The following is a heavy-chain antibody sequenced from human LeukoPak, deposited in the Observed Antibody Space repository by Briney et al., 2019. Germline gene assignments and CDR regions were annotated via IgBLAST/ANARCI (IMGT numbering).Heavy chain of an antibody. CDR2: IYHSGIT. D-gene: IGHD4-17*01. V-gene: IGHV4-30-2*01. J-gene: IGHJ4*02. Sequence: SETLSLTCAVSGGSISSGDYSWNWIRQPPGKGLEWIGYIYHSGITYYKPSLKSRVTISIDMSKNQFSLRLSSVTAADTAVYSRARGTTVTTRGGFDYWGQGTLVTISS. CDR1: GGSISSGDYS. CDR3: ARGTTVTTRGGFDY.